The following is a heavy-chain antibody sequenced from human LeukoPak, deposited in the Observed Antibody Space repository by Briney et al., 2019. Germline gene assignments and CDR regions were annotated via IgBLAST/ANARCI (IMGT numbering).Heavy chain of an antibody. J-gene: IGHJ6*02. D-gene: IGHD2-15*01. CDR3: ARVTYSAYGMDV. CDR1: GFTFSSYA. V-gene: IGHV3-74*01. CDR2: IHSDGSST. Sequence: PGGSLRLSCAASGFTFSSYAMHWVRQAPGKGLVWVSRIHSDGSSTSYADSVKGRFTISRDNAKNTLYLQVNSLRAEDTAVYYCARVTYSAYGMDVWGQGTTVTVSS.